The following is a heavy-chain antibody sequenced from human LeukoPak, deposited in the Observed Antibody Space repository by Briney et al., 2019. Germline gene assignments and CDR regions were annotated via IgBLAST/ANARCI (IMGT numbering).Heavy chain of an antibody. CDR1: GFIFGDYA. Sequence: GGSLRLSCRASGFIFGDYAMTWVRQAPGKGLEWVGFIRSKTFGETIEYAASVQGRFIISRNDSKSVAYLQMNTLKAEDTAVYYCTREGCSGGSCYSPDAFDFWGQGTQVTVSS. D-gene: IGHD2-15*01. V-gene: IGHV3-49*04. J-gene: IGHJ3*01. CDR3: TREGCSGGSCYSPDAFDF. CDR2: IRSKTFGETI.